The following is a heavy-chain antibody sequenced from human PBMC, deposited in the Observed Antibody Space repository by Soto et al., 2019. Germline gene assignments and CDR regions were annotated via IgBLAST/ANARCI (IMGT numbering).Heavy chain of an antibody. D-gene: IGHD4-17*01. J-gene: IGHJ4*02. CDR1: GGSISSSSYY. CDR2: IYYSGST. Sequence: PSETLSLTCTVSGGSISSSSYYWGWIRQAPGKGLEWIGSIYYSGSTYYNPSLKSRVTISVDTSKNQFSLKLSSVTAADTAVYYCARQTDDYGSYYFDYWGQGTLVTVSS. CDR3: ARQTDDYGSYYFDY. V-gene: IGHV4-39*01.